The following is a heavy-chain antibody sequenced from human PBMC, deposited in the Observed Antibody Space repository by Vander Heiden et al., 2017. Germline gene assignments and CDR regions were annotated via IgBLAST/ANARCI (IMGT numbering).Heavy chain of an antibody. CDR3: ARRPGEISGSYNDY. CDR2: IYVGDPDT. V-gene: IGHV5-51*03. J-gene: IGHJ4*02. CDR1: GDNCINFV. D-gene: IGHD3-10*01. Sequence: EVQLVQSGAEVKKPGECLKISCKASGDNCINFVIALVRQTPEKGLEWMGMIYVGDPDTRYSPSFQGQVTISADKSISTAYLQWSSLRAADTAIYYCARRPGEISGSYNDYWGQGTLVTVSS.